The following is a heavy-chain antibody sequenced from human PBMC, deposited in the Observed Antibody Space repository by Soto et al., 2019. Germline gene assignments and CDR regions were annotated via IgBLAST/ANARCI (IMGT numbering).Heavy chain of an antibody. V-gene: IGHV4-59*01. J-gene: IGHJ4*02. D-gene: IGHD1-26*01. CDR2: ISYSGST. CDR1: GGSISSYY. Sequence: QVQLQESGPGLEKPSETISLTCTVCGGSISSYYWTWIRQPPGRALEWIGFISYSGSTSYSPSLKSRVTISVDTSKNQFSLRLSSVTAADTAVYYCARYSGTYYVYWGQGTLVTVSS. CDR3: ARYSGTYYVY.